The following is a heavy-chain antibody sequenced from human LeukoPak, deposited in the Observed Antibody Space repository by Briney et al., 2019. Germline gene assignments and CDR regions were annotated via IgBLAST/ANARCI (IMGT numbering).Heavy chain of an antibody. J-gene: IGHJ3*02. CDR2: INPNSGGT. V-gene: IGHV1-2*02. D-gene: IGHD6-13*01. CDR3: ARPPYSSSWGYAFDI. CDR1: GYTFTGYC. Sequence: ASVKVSCKASGYTFTGYCMHWVRQAPGQGLEWMGWINPNSGGTNYAQKFQGRVTMTRDTSISTAYMELSRLRSDDTAVYYCARPPYSSSWGYAFDIWGQGTMVTVSS.